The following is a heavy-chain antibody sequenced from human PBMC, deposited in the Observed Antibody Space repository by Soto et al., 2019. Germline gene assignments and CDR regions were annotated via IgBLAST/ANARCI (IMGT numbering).Heavy chain of an antibody. CDR3: ARDRDIVVVPAAIGYYYYGMDV. CDR2: ISAYNGNT. D-gene: IGHD2-2*01. J-gene: IGHJ6*02. V-gene: IGHV1-18*04. CDR1: GYTFTSYG. Sequence: ASVKVSCKASGYTFTSYGISWVRQAPGQGLEWMGWISAYNGNTNYAQKLQGRVTMTTDTSTSTAYMELRSLRSDDTAVYYCARDRDIVVVPAAIGYYYYGMDVWGQGTTVTVSS.